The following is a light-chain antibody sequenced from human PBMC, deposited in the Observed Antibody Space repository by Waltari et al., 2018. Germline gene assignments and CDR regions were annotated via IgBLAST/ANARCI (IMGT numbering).Light chain of an antibody. V-gene: IGLV6-57*04. J-gene: IGLJ1*01. CDR1: SGSIASNF. Sequence: NFILTQPHSVSESPGKTVTISCTRSSGSIASNFVQWYQQRPGSAPTIVIYESNQRPSAVPDPFSGSIDSSSNSASLTISGLMIEDEADYYCQSYDSSNLGLYVFGTGTKVTVL. CDR2: ESN. CDR3: QSYDSSNLGLYV.